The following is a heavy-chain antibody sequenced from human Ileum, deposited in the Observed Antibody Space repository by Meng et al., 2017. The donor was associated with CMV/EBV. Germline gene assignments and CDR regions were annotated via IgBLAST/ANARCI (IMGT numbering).Heavy chain of an antibody. Sequence: SETLSLTCNVSGGSVFITTYYWAWIRQPPGKGLEWIGSVYYSGDTYYSPSLKSRVTISIDTSKNHFSLKLTSVTAADTAVYSCARSFWSAPYNWFDPWGQGTLVTVSS. J-gene: IGHJ5*02. D-gene: IGHD3-3*01. V-gene: IGHV4-39*07. CDR1: GGSVFITTYY. CDR2: VYYSGDT. CDR3: ARSFWSAPYNWFDP.